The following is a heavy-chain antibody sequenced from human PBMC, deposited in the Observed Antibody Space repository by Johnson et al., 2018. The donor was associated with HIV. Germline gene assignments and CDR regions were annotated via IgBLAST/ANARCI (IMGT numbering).Heavy chain of an antibody. D-gene: IGHD3-22*01. CDR1: GITFSSYA. CDR2: ISYDGSNK. J-gene: IGHJ3*02. CDR3: ARDQDWCYYDSIAFDI. V-gene: IGHV3-30*04. Sequence: QVQLVESGGGVVQPGRSLRLSCAASGITFSSYAMHWVRQAPGKGLEWVAVISYDGSNKYYADSVKGRFTISRDNSKNTLYLQMNSLRAEDTAVYYCARDQDWCYYDSIAFDIWGQGTMVTVSS.